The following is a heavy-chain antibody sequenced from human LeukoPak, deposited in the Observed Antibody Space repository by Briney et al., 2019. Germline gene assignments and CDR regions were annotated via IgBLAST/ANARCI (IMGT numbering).Heavy chain of an antibody. J-gene: IGHJ4*02. CDR1: GFTFTSYS. CDR3: ARDFTGCSSINCYFDY. V-gene: IGHV3-21*01. Sequence: GGSLRLSCAASGFTFTSYSMNWVRQAPGKELEWVSSIMSSNSHIYYTDSVRGRFTISRDNAKNSLYLQMNSLRAEDTAVYYCARDFTGCSSINCYFDYWGQGTLVTVSS. D-gene: IGHD2-2*01. CDR2: IMSSNSHI.